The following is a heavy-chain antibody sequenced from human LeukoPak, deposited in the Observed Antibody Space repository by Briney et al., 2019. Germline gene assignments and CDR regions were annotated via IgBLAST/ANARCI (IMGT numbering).Heavy chain of an antibody. D-gene: IGHD1-7*01. Sequence: GGSLRLSCEASGFTFSSYWLTWVRQAPGKGPEWVANIRQDGSETNYVDSVRGRFTIARDNTKNSLYLQMTSLRGEDTAVYYCASRAGKPGNTPWCFDYWGQGALVTVSS. J-gene: IGHJ4*02. CDR2: IRQDGSET. V-gene: IGHV3-7*01. CDR3: ASRAGKPGNTPWCFDY. CDR1: GFTFSSYW.